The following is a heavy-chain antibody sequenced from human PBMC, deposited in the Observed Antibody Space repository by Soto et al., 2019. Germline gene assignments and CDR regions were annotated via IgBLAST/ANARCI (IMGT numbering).Heavy chain of an antibody. D-gene: IGHD3-22*01. CDR2: ISGSGGST. Sequence: GGSLRLSCAASGFTFSSYAMSWVRQAPGKGLEWVSAISGSGGSTYYADSVKGRFTISRDNSKNTLYLQMNSLRAEDTAVYYCAKDKPTHINMIVVVITTSAFDIWGQGTMVTVSS. CDR3: AKDKPTHINMIVVVITTSAFDI. V-gene: IGHV3-23*01. J-gene: IGHJ3*02. CDR1: GFTFSSYA.